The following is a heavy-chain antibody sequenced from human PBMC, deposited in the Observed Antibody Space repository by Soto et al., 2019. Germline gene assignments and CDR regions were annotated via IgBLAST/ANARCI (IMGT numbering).Heavy chain of an antibody. CDR1: GFTFSSYG. J-gene: IGHJ4*02. CDR3: AKSHGWELLESPTFFDY. D-gene: IGHD1-26*01. CDR2: ISYDGSNK. V-gene: IGHV3-30*18. Sequence: GGSLRLSCAASGFTFSSYGMHWVRQAPGKGLEWVAVISYDGSNKYYADSVKGRFTISRDNSKNTLYLQMNSLRAEDTAVYYCAKSHGWELLESPTFFDYWGQGTLVTVSS.